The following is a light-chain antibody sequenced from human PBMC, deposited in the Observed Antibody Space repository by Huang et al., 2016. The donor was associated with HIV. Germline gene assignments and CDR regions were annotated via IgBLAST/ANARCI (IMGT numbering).Light chain of an antibody. CDR2: LGS. V-gene: IGKV2-28*01. CDR3: MQALQTPLT. CDR1: QSLLHSNGYNY. Sequence: DIVMTQSPLSLPVTPGEPASISCRSSQSLLHSNGYNYLDWYLQKPGQSPQVLIYLGSNRASWVPYRFSGSGSGTDFTLKISRVEAEDVGVYYCMQALQTPLTFGGGTKVEIK. J-gene: IGKJ4*01.